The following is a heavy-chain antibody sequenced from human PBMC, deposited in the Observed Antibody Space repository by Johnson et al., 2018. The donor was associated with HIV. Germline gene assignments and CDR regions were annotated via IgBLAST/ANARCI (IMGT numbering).Heavy chain of an antibody. CDR2: ISYDGSKK. D-gene: IGHD6-13*01. V-gene: IGHV3-30*18. CDR3: AKGRTGYSSSLAPDAFDI. Sequence: QVQLVESGGGVVQPGRSLRLSCAASGFTFSSYGMHWVRQAPGKGLEWVAVISYDGSKKYYADSVKGRFTISRDNSKNSLYLQMNSLRAEDTAVYYCAKGRTGYSSSLAPDAFDIWGQGTMVTVSS. CDR1: GFTFSSYG. J-gene: IGHJ3*02.